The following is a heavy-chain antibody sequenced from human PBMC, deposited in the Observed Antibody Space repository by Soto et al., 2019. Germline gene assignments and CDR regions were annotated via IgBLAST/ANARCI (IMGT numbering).Heavy chain of an antibody. D-gene: IGHD2-21*01. Sequence: QVQLQESGPGLVKPSQTLSLSCTVSGGSISSGGYYWSWIRQHPGKDLEWIGHIYYTGGTYYNPSLRSRATLPVDPSQNQFSRRLSSVTAADTAVYYCARAEMGGNSPPQNNWFDPWGQGTLVTVSS. V-gene: IGHV4-31*03. CDR1: GGSISSGGYY. CDR2: IYYTGGT. CDR3: ARAEMGGNSPPQNNWFDP. J-gene: IGHJ5*02.